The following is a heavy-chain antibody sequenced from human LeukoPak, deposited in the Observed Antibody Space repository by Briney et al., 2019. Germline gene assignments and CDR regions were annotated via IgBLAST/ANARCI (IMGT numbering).Heavy chain of an antibody. CDR2: IYYSGST. J-gene: IGHJ4*02. D-gene: IGHD2-2*01. CDR3: ARVPSNQRYCSSTSCQYFDY. CDR1: GGSISSGGYY. V-gene: IGHV4-31*03. Sequence: SETLSLTCTVSGGSISSGGYYWSWIRQHPGKGLEWIGYIYYSGSTYYNPSLKSRVTMSVDTSKNQFSLKLSSVTAADTAVYYCARVPSNQRYCSSTSCQYFDYWGQGTLVTVSS.